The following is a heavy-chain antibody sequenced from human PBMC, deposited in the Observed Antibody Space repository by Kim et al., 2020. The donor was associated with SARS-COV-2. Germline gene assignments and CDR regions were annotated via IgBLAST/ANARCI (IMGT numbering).Heavy chain of an antibody. CDR1: GFTFSSYG. CDR2: ISYDGSNK. CDR3: AKDRGNGGNREQLYYFDN. V-gene: IGHV3-30*18. D-gene: IGHD2-15*01. J-gene: IGHJ4*02. Sequence: GGSLRLSCAASGFTFSSYGMHWVRRAPGQGLEWVAVISYDGSNKYYGDSVKGRFTISRDNSKNTLHLQMNSLRAEDTAVYYCAKDRGNGGNREQLYYFDNWGQGALATVSS.